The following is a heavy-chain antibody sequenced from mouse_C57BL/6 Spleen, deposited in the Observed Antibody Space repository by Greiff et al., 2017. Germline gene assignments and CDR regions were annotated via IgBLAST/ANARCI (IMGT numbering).Heavy chain of an antibody. CDR3: AMGYDDYYALDY. J-gene: IGHJ4*01. V-gene: IGHV14-1*01. Sequence: EVKLQQSGAELVRPGASVKLSCTASGFNIKDYYMHWVKQRPEQGLEWIGRIDPEDGDTEYASKFQGKATMTADTSSNTASLQLSSLTSEDTAVYYCAMGYDDYYALDYWGQGTSVTVSS. CDR2: IDPEDGDT. D-gene: IGHD2-2*01. CDR1: GFNIKDYY.